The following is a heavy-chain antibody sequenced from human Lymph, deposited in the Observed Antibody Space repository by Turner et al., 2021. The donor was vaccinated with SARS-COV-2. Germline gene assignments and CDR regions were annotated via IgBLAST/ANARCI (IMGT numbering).Heavy chain of an antibody. V-gene: IGHV3-7*01. CDR2: IKQDGSEK. D-gene: IGHD1-26*01. CDR3: ARMGSSSWYFDY. Sequence: EVQLVESGGGVVQPGGSLRTSCAASGFTFSYYWMRWVRQAPGKGLEWVANIKQDGSEKYYVDSVKGRFTISRDNAKNSLFLQMNSLRAEDTAVYYCARMGSSSWYFDYWGQGTLVTVSS. J-gene: IGHJ4*02. CDR1: GFTFSYYW.